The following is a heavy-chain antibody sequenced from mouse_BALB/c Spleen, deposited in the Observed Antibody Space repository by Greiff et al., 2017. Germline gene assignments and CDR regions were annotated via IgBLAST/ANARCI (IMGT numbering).Heavy chain of an antibody. D-gene: IGHD1-1*01. Sequence: EVKLMESGGGLVKPGGSLKLSCAVSGFAFSSYDMSWVRQTPEKRLEWVAYISSGGGSTYYPDTVKGRFTISRDNAKNTLYLQMRSLKSEDTAMYYCARHGDYYGSSEYFDVWGAGTTVTVSS. CDR1: GFAFSSYD. J-gene: IGHJ1*01. CDR3: ARHGDYYGSSEYFDV. CDR2: ISSGGGST. V-gene: IGHV5-12-1*01.